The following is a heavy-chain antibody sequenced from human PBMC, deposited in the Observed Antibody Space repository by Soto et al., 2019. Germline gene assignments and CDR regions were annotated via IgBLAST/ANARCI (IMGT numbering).Heavy chain of an antibody. CDR1: GYTFTGYY. V-gene: IGHV1-2*04. CDR3: ARDRSSSTTGTFQPADAFDI. Sequence: ASVKVSCKASGYTFTGYYMHWVRQAPGQGLEWMGWINPNSGGTNYAQKFQGWVTMTRDTSISTAYMELSRLRSDDTAVYYCARDRSSSTTGTFQPADAFDIWGQGTMVTVSS. CDR2: INPNSGGT. J-gene: IGHJ3*02. D-gene: IGHD1-1*01.